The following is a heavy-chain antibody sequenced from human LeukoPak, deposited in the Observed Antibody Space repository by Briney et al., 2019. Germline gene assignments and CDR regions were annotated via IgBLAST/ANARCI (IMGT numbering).Heavy chain of an antibody. Sequence: ASVTVSCKASGYTFTSYGISWVRQAPGQGLEWMGWISAYNGNTNYAQKLQGRVTMTTDTSTSTAYMELRSLRSDDTAVYYCARSGYDSSGYYPAIYWGQGTLVTVSS. J-gene: IGHJ4*02. CDR1: GYTFTSYG. CDR3: ARSGYDSSGYYPAIY. D-gene: IGHD3-22*01. V-gene: IGHV1-18*01. CDR2: ISAYNGNT.